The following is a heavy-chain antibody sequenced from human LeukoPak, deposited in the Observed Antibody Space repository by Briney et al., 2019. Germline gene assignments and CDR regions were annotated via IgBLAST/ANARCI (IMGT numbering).Heavy chain of an antibody. J-gene: IGHJ4*02. V-gene: IGHV3-23*01. CDR2: LSFSGGYT. CDR1: GFTLSSHA. D-gene: IGHD3-22*01. CDR3: AGYYYDSSGYLLAGAI. Sequence: GGALRLSFAASGFTLSSHAMSLVRQPPRKGLDRVLTLSFSGGYTYYADSVKGRFTISRDNSKNTLYLQMNSLRVEDTAVYYCAGYYYDSSGYLLAGAIWGQGTLVTVSS.